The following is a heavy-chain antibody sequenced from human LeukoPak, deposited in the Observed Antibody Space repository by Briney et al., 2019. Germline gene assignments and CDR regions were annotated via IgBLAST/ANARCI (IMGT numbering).Heavy chain of an antibody. D-gene: IGHD3-10*01. Sequence: GGSLRLSCAASGFTFSSYSMNWVRQAPGKGLEWVSSISSGSNYIYYADSVKGRFTISRDSAKNSLYLQMNSLRAEDTALYHCARVITMVRGGISVYYYYYMDVWGKGTTVTISS. CDR3: ARVITMVRGGISVYYYYYMDV. CDR2: ISSGSNYI. CDR1: GFTFSSYS. J-gene: IGHJ6*03. V-gene: IGHV3-21*04.